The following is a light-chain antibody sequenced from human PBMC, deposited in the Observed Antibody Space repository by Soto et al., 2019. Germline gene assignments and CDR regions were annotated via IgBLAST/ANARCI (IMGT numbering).Light chain of an antibody. CDR1: QSLLHSHGYNY. Sequence: IVMTELAVSLPVTPGEPASISCKSSQSLLHSHGYNYMDWYLQKPGQSPQLLIYFGSYRASGVPDRFSGSGSGTNFTLRISRVETDDFGIYYCMQALQVPITFGQGTRLEIK. CDR2: FGS. V-gene: IGKV2-28*01. CDR3: MQALQVPIT. J-gene: IGKJ5*01.